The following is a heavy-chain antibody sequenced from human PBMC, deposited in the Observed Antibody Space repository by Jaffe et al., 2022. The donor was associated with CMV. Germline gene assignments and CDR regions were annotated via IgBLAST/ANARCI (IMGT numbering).Heavy chain of an antibody. V-gene: IGHV3-53*01. J-gene: IGHJ6*02. CDR1: GFSVSTNY. D-gene: IGHD6-6*01. CDR3: AKGPLDYYFGMDV. CDR2: IFSGGAT. Sequence: EVQLVESGGGLIQPGGSLRLSCAASGFSVSTNYMSWVRQAPGKGLEWVSIIFSGGATFYADSVKGRFTISRDISRNTLYLQMNSLRPEDMAIYYCAKGPLDYYFGMDVWGQGTTVTVSS.